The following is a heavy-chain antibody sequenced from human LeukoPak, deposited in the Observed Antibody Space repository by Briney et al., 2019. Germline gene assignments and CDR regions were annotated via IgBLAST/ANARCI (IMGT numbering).Heavy chain of an antibody. CDR2: TRSKAYGGTA. J-gene: IGHJ4*02. CDR1: GFNFNDAA. V-gene: IGHV3-49*04. D-gene: IGHD1-26*01. Sequence: TGGSLRLSCAASGFNFNDAAMTWVRQAPGKGLEWVGFTRSKAYGGTAKYAASVKGRFTISRDDSKSIAYLQMNSLKTEDTAVYYCTKSGTAIVGTTAAYYFDYWGQGTLVTVSS. CDR3: TKSGTAIVGTTAAYYFDY.